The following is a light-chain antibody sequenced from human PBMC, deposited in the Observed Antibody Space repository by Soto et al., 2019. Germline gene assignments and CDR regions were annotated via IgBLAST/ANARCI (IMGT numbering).Light chain of an antibody. CDR1: SSDVGNYKY. V-gene: IGLV2-14*01. J-gene: IGLJ1*01. CDR2: EVS. Sequence: QSVLTQPASVPGSPGQSIIISCTGTSSDVGNYKYVSWYQQHPGKAPKLMIYEVSNRPSGVSNRFSGSKSGNTASLTISGLQAEDETDYYCFSYTSSGTYVFGTGTKVTVL. CDR3: FSYTSSGTYV.